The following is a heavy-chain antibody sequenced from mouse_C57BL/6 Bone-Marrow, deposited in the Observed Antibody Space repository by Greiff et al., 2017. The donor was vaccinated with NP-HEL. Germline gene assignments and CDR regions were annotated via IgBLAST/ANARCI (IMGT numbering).Heavy chain of an antibody. D-gene: IGHD4-1*01. CDR1: GFSLTSYG. V-gene: IGHV2-2*01. Sequence: VQLQQSGPGLVQPSQSLSITCTVSGFSLTSYGVHWVRQSPGKGLEWLGVIWSGGSADYNAAFISRLSISKDNSKSQVFFKMNSLQADDTAIYYCARAGTLNYYAMDYWGQGTSVTVSS. CDR3: ARAGTLNYYAMDY. CDR2: IWSGGSA. J-gene: IGHJ4*01.